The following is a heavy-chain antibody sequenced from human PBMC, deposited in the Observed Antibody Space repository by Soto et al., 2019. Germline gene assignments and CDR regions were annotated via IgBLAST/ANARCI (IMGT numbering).Heavy chain of an antibody. V-gene: IGHV3-30*18. D-gene: IGHD6-13*01. CDR2: ISYDGNDK. CDR1: GFTFSSYG. J-gene: IGHJ4*02. CDR3: AKDGDIAAAGYYFDY. Sequence: PGGSLRLSCAASGFTFSSYGMHWVRQAPGKGLEWVAVISYDGNDKHYEDSVKGRFTISRDNSKNTLSLQMNSLRAEDTAVYYCAKDGDIAAAGYYFDYWGQGALVTVSS.